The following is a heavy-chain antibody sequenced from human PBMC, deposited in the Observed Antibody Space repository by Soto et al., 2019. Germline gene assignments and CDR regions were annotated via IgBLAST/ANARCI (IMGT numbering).Heavy chain of an antibody. CDR2: IYYSGST. V-gene: IGHV4-59*01. D-gene: IGHD1-7*01. CDR1: GGSISSYY. J-gene: IGHJ6*02. Sequence: QVQLQESGPGLVKPSETLSLTCTVSGGSISSYYWSWIRQPPGKGLEWIGYIYYSGSTNYNPSLKSRVTISVDTSKNQFSLRLGSVTAADTAVYYCAREGLITGTTYYYHGMDVWGQGTTVTVSS. CDR3: AREGLITGTTYYYHGMDV.